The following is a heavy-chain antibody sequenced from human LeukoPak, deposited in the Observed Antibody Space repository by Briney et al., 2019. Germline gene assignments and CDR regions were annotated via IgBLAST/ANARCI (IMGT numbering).Heavy chain of an antibody. CDR3: AREVGANDY. CDR1: GGSISSSSYY. J-gene: IGHJ4*02. CDR2: IYYSGST. V-gene: IGHV4-39*07. D-gene: IGHD1-26*01. Sequence: SETLSLTCTVSGGSISSSSYYWGWIRQPPGKGLEWIGSIYYSGSTYYNPSLKSRVTISVDTSKNQFSLKLTSVIAADTAVYYCAREVGANDYWGQGTLVTVSS.